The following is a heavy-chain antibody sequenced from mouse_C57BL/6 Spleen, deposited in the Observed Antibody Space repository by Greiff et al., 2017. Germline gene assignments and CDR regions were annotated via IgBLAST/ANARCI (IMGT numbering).Heavy chain of an antibody. V-gene: IGHV1-55*01. CDR1: GYTFTSYW. D-gene: IGHD4-1*01. CDR2: IYPGCGST. J-gene: IGHJ2*01. Sequence: QVQLQQPGAELVKPGASVKMSCKASGYTFTSYWITWVKQRPGQGLEWMGDIYPGCGSTNYNEKFKSKSTLTIDTSSSTADMQLSSLTSEDSAVYDCARSNWERDDWGQGTTLTVSS. CDR3: ARSNWERDD.